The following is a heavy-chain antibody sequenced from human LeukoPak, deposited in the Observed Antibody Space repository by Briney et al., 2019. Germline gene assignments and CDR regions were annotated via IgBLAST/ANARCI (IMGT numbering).Heavy chain of an antibody. D-gene: IGHD3-22*01. CDR1: GYTFTSYG. V-gene: IGHV1-18*01. CDR2: ISAYNGNT. CDR3: ARDLVFWYYDSSGYPSRLRFDP. Sequence: GASVKVSCKASGYTFTSYGISWVRQAPGQGLEWMGWISAYNGNTNYAQKLQGRVTMTTDTSTSTAYMELRSLRSDDTAVYYCARDLVFWYYDSSGYPSRLRFDPWGQGTLVTVSS. J-gene: IGHJ5*02.